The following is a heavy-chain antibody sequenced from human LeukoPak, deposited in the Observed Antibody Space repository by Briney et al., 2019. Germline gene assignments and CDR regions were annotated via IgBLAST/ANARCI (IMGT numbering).Heavy chain of an antibody. CDR3: AKTYRQDMFGELCPVNY. V-gene: IGHV3-30*18. J-gene: IGHJ4*02. Sequence: GGSLRLSCAASGFTFSTYAMNWVRQAPGKGLEWVAVISYDGSNKYYADSVKGRFTISRDNSKNTLYLQMNSLRAEDTAVYYCAKTYRQDMFGELCPVNYWGQGTLVTVSS. D-gene: IGHD3-10*02. CDR2: ISYDGSNK. CDR1: GFTFSTYA.